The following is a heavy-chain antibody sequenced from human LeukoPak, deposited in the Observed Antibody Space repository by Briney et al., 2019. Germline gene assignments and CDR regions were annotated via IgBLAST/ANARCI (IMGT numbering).Heavy chain of an antibody. CDR3: ARLIRGYDFWSGQGAMDV. J-gene: IGHJ6*02. CDR1: GGSISSNSYY. D-gene: IGHD3-3*01. CDR2: IYYSGST. V-gene: IGHV4-39*01. Sequence: PSETLSLTCTVSGGSISSNSYYWGWIRQPPGKGLEWIGNIYYSGSTYYNPSLKSRVTISVDTSKNQFSLKLSSVTAADTAVYYCARLIRGYDFWSGQGAMDVWGQGTTVTVSS.